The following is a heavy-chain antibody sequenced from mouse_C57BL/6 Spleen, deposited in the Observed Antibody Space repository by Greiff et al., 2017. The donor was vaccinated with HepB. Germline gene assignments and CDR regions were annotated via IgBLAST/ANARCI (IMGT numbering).Heavy chain of an antibody. CDR3: ARGDYSNFLFDY. D-gene: IGHD2-5*01. J-gene: IGHJ2*01. CDR2: ISDGGSYT. V-gene: IGHV5-4*01. CDR1: GFTFSSYA. Sequence: EVQLVESGGGLVKPGGSLKLSCAASGFTFSSYAMSWVRQTPEKRLEWVATISDGGSYTYYPDNVKGRFTISRDNAKNNLYLQMSHLKSEDTAMYYCARGDYSNFLFDYWGQGTTLTVSS.